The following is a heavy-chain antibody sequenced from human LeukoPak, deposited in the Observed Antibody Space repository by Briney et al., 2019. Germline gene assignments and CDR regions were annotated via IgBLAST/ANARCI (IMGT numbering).Heavy chain of an antibody. CDR2: INHSGST. CDR3: ARREPHGDYGGKIRYYYYMDV. CDR1: GFTFSSYA. Sequence: GTLRLSCAASGFTFSSYAMSWVRQAPGKGLEWIGEINHSGSTNYNPSLKSRVTISVDTSKNQFSLKLSSLTAADTAMYYCARREPHGDYGGKIRYYYYMDVWGKGTTITISS. J-gene: IGHJ6*03. D-gene: IGHD4-23*01. V-gene: IGHV4-34*01.